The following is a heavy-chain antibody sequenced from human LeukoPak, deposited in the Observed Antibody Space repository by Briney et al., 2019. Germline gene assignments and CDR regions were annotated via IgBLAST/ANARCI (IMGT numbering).Heavy chain of an antibody. CDR1: YSSISSYY. V-gene: IGHV4-34*01. J-gene: IGHJ5*02. Sequence: SETLSLTCTFCYSSISSYYWTWIRQPPGKGLEWIGEINHSGSTNYNPSPKSRVTISVDTSKNQFSLKLSSVTAADTAVNYCARAVYYYDSSGYYAHWFDPWGQGTLVTVSS. CDR3: ARAVYYYDSSGYYAHWFDP. D-gene: IGHD3-22*01. CDR2: INHSGST.